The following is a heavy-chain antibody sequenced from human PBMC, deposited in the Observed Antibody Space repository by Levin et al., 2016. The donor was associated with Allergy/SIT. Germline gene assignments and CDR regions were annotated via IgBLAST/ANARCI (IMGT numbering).Heavy chain of an antibody. V-gene: IGHV6-1*01. CDR2: TYYRSKWYN. D-gene: IGHD6-19*01. CDR1: GDSISSNSAA. CDR3: AMLVAGTLHFDY. J-gene: IGHJ4*02. Sequence: SQTLSLTCAISGDSISSNSAAWNWIRQSPSRGLEWLGRTYYRSKWYNDYAVSVKSRITINPDTSKNRFSLQLNSVTPEDTAVYYCAMLVAGTLHFDYWGRGTLVTVSS.